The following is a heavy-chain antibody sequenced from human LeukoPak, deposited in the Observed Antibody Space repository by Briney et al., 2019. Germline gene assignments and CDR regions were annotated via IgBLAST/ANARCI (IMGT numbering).Heavy chain of an antibody. D-gene: IGHD2/OR15-2a*01. CDR1: GGSISSGDYY. V-gene: IGHV4-30-4*08. CDR3: ARDSSMAFDY. CDR2: IYYSGST. J-gene: IGHJ4*02. Sequence: SETLSLTCTVSGGSISSGDYYWSWIRQPPGKGLEWIGYIYYSGSTYYNPSLKSRVTISVDTSKNQFSLKLSSVTTADTAVYYCARDSSMAFDYWGQGTLVTVSS.